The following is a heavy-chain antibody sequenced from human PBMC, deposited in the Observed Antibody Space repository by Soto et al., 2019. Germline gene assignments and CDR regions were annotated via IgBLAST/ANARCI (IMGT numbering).Heavy chain of an antibody. D-gene: IGHD5-18*01. V-gene: IGHV1-69*01. J-gene: IGHJ6*02. CDR1: AGTFSKDA. CDR2: LIPVFGSP. CDR3: TRVLGYTFEPGKTRYYAMDV. Sequence: QVQLVQSGAEVKKPGSSVTVSCKTSAGTFSKDAINWVRQAPGQGLEWMGLLIPVFGSPIYAQKFQGRIRITADESTSTAFMDLSSLRSEVTAVYYCTRVLGYTFEPGKTRYYAMDVWGQGTTVSVSS.